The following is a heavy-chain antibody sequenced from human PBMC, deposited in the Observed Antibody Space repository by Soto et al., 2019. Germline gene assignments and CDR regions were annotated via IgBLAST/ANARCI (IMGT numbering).Heavy chain of an antibody. CDR3: AHRIRQYDHYGSDGFLH. D-gene: IGHD3-10*01. CDR2: IYWDDDK. Sequence: QITLKESGPTLVKPTQTLTLTCTFSGFSLSTNGVGVGWIRQPPGKALERLALIYWDDDKRYSPSLKSRLTITQDTSKNQVGLRMTHMDPVDTATYYCAHRIRQYDHYGSDGFLHWGQGTLVTVAS. CDR1: GFSLSTNGVG. J-gene: IGHJ1*01. V-gene: IGHV2-5*02.